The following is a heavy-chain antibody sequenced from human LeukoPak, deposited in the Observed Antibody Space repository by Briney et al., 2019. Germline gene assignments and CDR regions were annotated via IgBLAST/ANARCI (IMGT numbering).Heavy chain of an antibody. CDR1: GGSVSSGSYY. V-gene: IGHV4-61*01. CDR2: IYYSGST. CDR3: ATIAVAGGNYYYYGMDV. J-gene: IGHJ6*02. D-gene: IGHD6-19*01. Sequence: PSETLSLTCTVSGGSVSSGSYYWSWIRQPPGKGLEWIGYIYYSGSTNYNPSLKSRVTISVDTSKNQFSLKLSSVTAADTAVYYCATIAVAGGNYYYYGMDVWGQGTTVTVSS.